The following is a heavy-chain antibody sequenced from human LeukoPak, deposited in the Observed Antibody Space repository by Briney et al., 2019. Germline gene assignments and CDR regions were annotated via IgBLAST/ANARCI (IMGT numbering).Heavy chain of an antibody. CDR3: ARGSSTSRRLPYEC. CDR2: IKLDSGGT. D-gene: IGHD2-2*01. J-gene: IGHJ4*02. Sequence: GASVKVSCKASGYTFSDYYMHWVRQAPGQGPERMGWIKLDSGGTDYAQKFQGRVTMTRDTSINTVYMELNSLTSDDTAVYYCARGSSTSRRLPYECWGQGTLVTVSS. V-gene: IGHV1-2*02. CDR1: GYTFSDYY.